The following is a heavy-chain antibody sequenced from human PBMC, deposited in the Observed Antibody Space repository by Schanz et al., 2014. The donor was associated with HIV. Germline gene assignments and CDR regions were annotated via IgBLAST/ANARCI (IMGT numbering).Heavy chain of an antibody. D-gene: IGHD2-2*01. CDR1: GFTFSSDA. V-gene: IGHV3-30*18. CDR2: ISYDGSSK. Sequence: VRLLESGGGLVQPGGSLRLSCAAFGFTFSSDAMSWVRQAPGKGLEWVAVISYDGSSKYYADSVQGRFTITRDNSKSTLYLQMNSLRAEDTAVYYCAKAYCSSTICPPPYYYGMDVWGQGTTVTVSS. CDR3: AKAYCSSTICPPPYYYGMDV. J-gene: IGHJ6*02.